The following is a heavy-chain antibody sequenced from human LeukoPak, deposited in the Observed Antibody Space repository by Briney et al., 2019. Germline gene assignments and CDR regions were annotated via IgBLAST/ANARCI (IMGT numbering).Heavy chain of an antibody. CDR2: ISGSGGST. CDR3: AKAYSYGLPGSYFDY. V-gene: IGHV3-23*01. D-gene: IGHD5-18*01. J-gene: IGHJ4*02. CDR1: GFTFSSYA. Sequence: GGSQRLSCAASGFTFSSYAMSWVRQAPGKGLEWVSAISGSGGSTYYADSVKGRFTISRDNSKNTLYLQMNSLRAEDTAVYYCAKAYSYGLPGSYFDYWGQGTLVTVSS.